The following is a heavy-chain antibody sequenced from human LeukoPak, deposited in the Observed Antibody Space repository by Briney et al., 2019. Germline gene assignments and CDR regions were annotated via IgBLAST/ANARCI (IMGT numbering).Heavy chain of an antibody. J-gene: IGHJ4*02. D-gene: IGHD3-22*01. CDR3: AKDRRMGYYDSSGPRDY. Sequence: WIRQPPGKGLEWVSAISGSGGSTYYADSVKGRFTISRDNSKNTLYLQMNSLRAEDTAVYYCAKDRRMGYYDSSGPRDYWGQGTLVTVSS. CDR2: ISGSGGST. V-gene: IGHV3-23*01.